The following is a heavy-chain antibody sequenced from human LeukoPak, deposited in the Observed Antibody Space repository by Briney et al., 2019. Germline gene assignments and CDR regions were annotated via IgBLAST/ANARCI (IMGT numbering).Heavy chain of an antibody. CDR1: GYTFTGYY. CDR2: IKPNSGGT. V-gene: IGHV1-2*02. J-gene: IGHJ3*02. Sequence: GASVKVSCKASGYTFTGYYMHWVRQAPGQGLEWMGWIKPNSGGTNYAQKFQGRVTMTRDTSISTAYMELGRLRSDDTAVYYCARGQPPNNWNPKGAKSTFDIWGQGTMVTVSS. CDR3: ARGQPPNNWNPKGAKSTFDI. D-gene: IGHD1-20*01.